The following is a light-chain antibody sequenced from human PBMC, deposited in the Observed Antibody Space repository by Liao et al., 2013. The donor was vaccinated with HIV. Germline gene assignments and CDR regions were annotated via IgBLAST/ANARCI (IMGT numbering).Light chain of an antibody. CDR1: KLGDKY. V-gene: IGLV3-1*01. Sequence: SYELTQAPSVSVSPGQTASITCSGDKLGDKYVCWYQQKAGLSPVLVIYHDNRRPSGIPERFSGSTSGNTATLAISGTQPMDEADYFCQAWDSTIVVFGGGTKLTVL. J-gene: IGLJ3*02. CDR3: QAWDSTIVV. CDR2: HDN.